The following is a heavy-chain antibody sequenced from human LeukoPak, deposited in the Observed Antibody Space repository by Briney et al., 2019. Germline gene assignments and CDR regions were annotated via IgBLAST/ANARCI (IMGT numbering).Heavy chain of an antibody. J-gene: IGHJ4*02. CDR1: GFTFSSYS. D-gene: IGHD6-19*01. CDR2: ISSSSSYI. Sequence: GGSLILSCAASGFTFSSYSMNWVRQAPGKGLEWVSSISSSSSYIYYADSVKGRFTISRDNAKNSLYLQMNSLRAEDTAVYYCARVSSGDYFDYWGQGTLVTVSS. V-gene: IGHV3-21*01. CDR3: ARVSSGDYFDY.